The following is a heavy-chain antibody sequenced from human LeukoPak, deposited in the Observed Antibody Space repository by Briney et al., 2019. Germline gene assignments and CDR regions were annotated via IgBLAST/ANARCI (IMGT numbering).Heavy chain of an antibody. D-gene: IGHD5-18*01. CDR1: GYTFTGYY. Sequence: GASVKVSCKASGYTFTGYYMHWVRQAPGQGLEWMGWINPNSGGTNYAQKFQGRVTMTRDTSISTAYMELSRLRSDDTAVYYCARGIYSYVVQGAFDIWGQGTMVTVSS. CDR3: ARGIYSYVVQGAFDI. V-gene: IGHV1-2*02. CDR2: INPNSGGT. J-gene: IGHJ3*02.